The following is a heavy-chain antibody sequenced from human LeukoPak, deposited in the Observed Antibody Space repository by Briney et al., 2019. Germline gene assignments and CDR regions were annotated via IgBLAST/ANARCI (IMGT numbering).Heavy chain of an antibody. Sequence: ASVKVSCKASGYTFTGYYMHWVRQAPGQGLEWMGWINPNSGGTNYAQKFQGWVTMTRDTSISTAYMELSRLRSDDTAVYYCARNPPGTTGTTGAFDIWGQGTRVTVFS. CDR1: GYTFTGYY. CDR2: INPNSGGT. V-gene: IGHV1-2*04. J-gene: IGHJ3*02. CDR3: ARNPPGTTGTTGAFDI. D-gene: IGHD1-1*01.